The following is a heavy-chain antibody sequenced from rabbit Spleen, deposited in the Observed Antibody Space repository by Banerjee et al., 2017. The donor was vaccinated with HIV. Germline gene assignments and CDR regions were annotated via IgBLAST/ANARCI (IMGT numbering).Heavy chain of an antibody. J-gene: IGHJ4*01. Sequence: QSLEESGGDLVKPGASLTLTCTASGFSFSSNVMCWVRQAPGKGPEWIACTDNHDGSTWYASWAKGRFTISKTSSTTVTLQMTSLTVADTATYFCARRGGIDEYYSLTLWGPGTLVTVS. CDR1: GFSFSSNV. D-gene: IGHD1-1*01. CDR3: ARRGGIDEYYSLTL. V-gene: IGHV1S40*01. CDR2: TDNHDGST.